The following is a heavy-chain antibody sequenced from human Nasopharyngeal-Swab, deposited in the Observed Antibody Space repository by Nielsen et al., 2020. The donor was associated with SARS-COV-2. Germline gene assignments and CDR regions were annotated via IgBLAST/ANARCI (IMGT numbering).Heavy chain of an antibody. CDR2: ISSSSSYI. Sequence: GGSLRLSSAASGFTFSSYSMNWDRQAPGKGLEWVASISSSSSYIYYADSVKGRFTISRDNAKNSLYLQMNSLRAEDTAVYYCANHGYSSGLWSETYSYYGMDVWGQGTTVTVSS. V-gene: IGHV3-21*01. CDR3: ANHGYSSGLWSETYSYYGMDV. J-gene: IGHJ6*02. D-gene: IGHD6-19*01. CDR1: GFTFSSYS.